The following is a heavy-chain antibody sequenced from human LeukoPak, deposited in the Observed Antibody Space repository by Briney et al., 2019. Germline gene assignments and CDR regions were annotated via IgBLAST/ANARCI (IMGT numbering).Heavy chain of an antibody. J-gene: IGHJ4*02. D-gene: IGHD4-17*01. V-gene: IGHV4-59*01. CDR3: ARGYGDYYFDF. CDR1: GGSISSYY. CDR2: IYYSGST. Sequence: PSETLALTCTVSGGSISSYYWSWIRQPPGKGLEWVGYIYYSGSTNYNPSLKSRVTISVDTSKNQFSLKVSSVTAADTAVYYCARGYGDYYFDFWGQGTLVTVSS.